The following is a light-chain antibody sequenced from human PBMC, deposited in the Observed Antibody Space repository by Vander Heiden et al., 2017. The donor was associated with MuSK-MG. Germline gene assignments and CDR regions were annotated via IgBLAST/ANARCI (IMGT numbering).Light chain of an antibody. CDR1: QDISKY. V-gene: IGKV1-27*01. CDR3: QNENSAPVT. Sequence: DIQLTQSPSSLSASVGDRVTISCRASQDISKYLAWYQQKPGKAPKLLIYAASTLQSGVPSRFSGGGSGTDFTLTISILQPEDVAAYYCQNENSAPVTFGGGTKVKIK. CDR2: AAS. J-gene: IGKJ4*01.